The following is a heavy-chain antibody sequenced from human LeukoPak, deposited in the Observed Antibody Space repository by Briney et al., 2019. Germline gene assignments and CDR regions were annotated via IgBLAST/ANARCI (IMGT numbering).Heavy chain of an antibody. CDR1: GGSISSGSYY. V-gene: IGHV4-61*02. D-gene: IGHD6-13*01. CDR3: ARESPQTGIAAAGTSHFDY. J-gene: IGHJ4*02. Sequence: SETLSLTCTVSGGSISSGSYYWSWIRQPAGKGLEWIGRIYTSGSTNYNPSLKSRVTISVDTSKNQFSQKLSSVTAADTAVYYCARESPQTGIAAAGTSHFDYWGQGTLVTVSS. CDR2: IYTSGST.